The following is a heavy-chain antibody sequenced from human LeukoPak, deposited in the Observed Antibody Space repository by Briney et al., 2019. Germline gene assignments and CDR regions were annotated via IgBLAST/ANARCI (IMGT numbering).Heavy chain of an antibody. CDR2: IIPIFGTA. D-gene: IGHD6-13*01. CDR1: GGTFSSYA. V-gene: IGHV1-69*13. Sequence: ASVKVSCKASGGTFSSYAISWVRQAPGQGLKWMGGIIPIFGTANYAQKFQGRVTITADESTSTAYMELSSLRSEDTAVYYCARAGDSSSWYGNYWGQGTLVTVSS. CDR3: ARAGDSSSWYGNY. J-gene: IGHJ4*02.